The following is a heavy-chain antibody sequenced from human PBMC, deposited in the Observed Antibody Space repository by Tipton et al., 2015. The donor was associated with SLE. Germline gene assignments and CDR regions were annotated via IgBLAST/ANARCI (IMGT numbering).Heavy chain of an antibody. Sequence: SLRLSCAASGFTFDDYAMHWVRQAPGKGLEWVSGISWNSGSIGYADSVKGRFTISRDNAKNSLYLQMNSLRVEDTAIYYCAKSGGYCSSNSCQRGLDVWGQGTTVTVSS. D-gene: IGHD2-2*01. CDR2: ISWNSGSI. CDR1: GFTFDDYA. CDR3: AKSGGYCSSNSCQRGLDV. J-gene: IGHJ6*02. V-gene: IGHV3-9*01.